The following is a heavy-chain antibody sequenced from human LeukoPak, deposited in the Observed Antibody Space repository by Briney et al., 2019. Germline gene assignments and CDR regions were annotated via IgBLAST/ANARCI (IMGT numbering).Heavy chain of an antibody. CDR1: GYIFSDYW. CDR2: IYPGDSDV. Sequence: GESLKISCTGSGYIFSDYWIGWVRQMPGKGLEWMGIIYPGDSDVRYSPSFQGQVIMSADKSISTAYLEWSGLKASDTAMYYCARPYCSGGSCYPKVVRGLGAFDIWGQGTMVTVSS. J-gene: IGHJ3*02. D-gene: IGHD2-15*01. CDR3: ARPYCSGGSCYPKVVRGLGAFDI. V-gene: IGHV5-51*01.